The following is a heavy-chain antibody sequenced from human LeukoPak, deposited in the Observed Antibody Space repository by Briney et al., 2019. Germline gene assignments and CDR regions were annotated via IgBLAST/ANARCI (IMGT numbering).Heavy chain of an antibody. CDR1: GFTVSSNN. Sequence: GGSLTLSCAGSGFTVSSNNRSSLRQAPGQGLDSISVIYSGGSTYYADSVKGRFTISRHNSKNTVYLQMYSLRSDDTAVYYCTGTLIPGGFVDYWGQGTLVTVPS. CDR2: IYSGGST. D-gene: IGHD3-16*01. V-gene: IGHV3-53*04. CDR3: TGTLIPGGFVDY. J-gene: IGHJ4*02.